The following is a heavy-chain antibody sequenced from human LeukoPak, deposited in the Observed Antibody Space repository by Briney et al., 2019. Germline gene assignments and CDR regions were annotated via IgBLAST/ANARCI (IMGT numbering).Heavy chain of an antibody. Sequence: SETLSLTCTVSGGSINSYYWSWIRQPAGKGLEWIGRVYTSGSTNYNPSLKSRVTISLDTSKNQFSLKLSSVTAADTAVYYCARDFSTTWPFDYWGQGTLVTPSS. CDR1: GGSINSYY. CDR3: ARDFSTTWPFDY. J-gene: IGHJ4*02. V-gene: IGHV4-4*07. D-gene: IGHD6-13*01. CDR2: VYTSGST.